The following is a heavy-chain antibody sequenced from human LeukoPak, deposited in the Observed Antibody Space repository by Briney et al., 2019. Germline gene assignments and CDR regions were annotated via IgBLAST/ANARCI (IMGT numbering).Heavy chain of an antibody. CDR3: ARQGRRYGSGSYYRT. Sequence: SETLSLTCTVSGGSISSGDYYWSWIRQPPGKGLEWIGYIYYSGSTYYNPPLKSRVTISVDTSKSQFSLKLSSVTAADTAVYYCARQGRRYGSGSYYRTWGQGTLVTVSS. CDR1: GGSISSGDYY. J-gene: IGHJ5*02. D-gene: IGHD3-10*01. V-gene: IGHV4-30-4*01. CDR2: IYYSGST.